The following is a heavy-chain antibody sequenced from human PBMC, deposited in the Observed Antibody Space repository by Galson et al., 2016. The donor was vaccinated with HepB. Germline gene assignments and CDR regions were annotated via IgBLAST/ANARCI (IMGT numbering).Heavy chain of an antibody. CDR1: GFTFSDYP. D-gene: IGHD3-10*01. CDR3: ARRRGSGSHDY. CDR2: ISSSSSTI. J-gene: IGHJ4*02. V-gene: IGHV3-48*01. Sequence: SLRLSCTTSGFTFSDYPMYWIRQAPGEGLEWVSYISSSSSTIYYADSLKGRFTISRDNAKNSLYLQMNSLRAEDTAVYYCARRRGSGSHDYWGQGTLVTVSS.